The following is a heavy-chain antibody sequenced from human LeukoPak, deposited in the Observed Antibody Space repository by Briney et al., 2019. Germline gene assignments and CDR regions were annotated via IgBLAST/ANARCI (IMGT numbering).Heavy chain of an antibody. CDR2: ITSNGGST. V-gene: IGHV3-64D*09. CDR3: VKSASAGWYTFDY. D-gene: IGHD6-19*01. CDR1: GFTFSGYA. J-gene: IGHJ4*02. Sequence: GGSLRLSCSASGFTFSGYAVHWVRQAPGKGLEFVSAITSNGGSTYYADSVKGRFTISRDNSKNTLSLQMSSLRAEDTAVYYCVKSASAGWYTFDYWGQGTLVTVSS.